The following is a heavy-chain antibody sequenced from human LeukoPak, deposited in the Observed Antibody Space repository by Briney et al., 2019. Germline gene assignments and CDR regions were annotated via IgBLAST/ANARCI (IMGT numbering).Heavy chain of an antibody. CDR3: ARGVGATSYYYYYMDV. V-gene: IGHV4-4*07. CDR1: GGSISSYY. D-gene: IGHD1-26*01. J-gene: IGHJ6*03. CDR2: IYTSGST. Sequence: PSETLSLTCTVSGGSISSYYWSWIRQPAGKGLEWLGRIYTSGSTNYNPSLKSRVTMSVDTSKNQFSLKLSSVTAADTAVYYCARGVGATSYYYYYMDVWGKGTTVTVSS.